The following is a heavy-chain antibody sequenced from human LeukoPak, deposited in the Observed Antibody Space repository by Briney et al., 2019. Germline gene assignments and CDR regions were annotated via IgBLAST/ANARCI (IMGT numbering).Heavy chain of an antibody. D-gene: IGHD4-23*01. CDR3: ATDYGGNSDWYFDL. CDR2: ISPSGST. Sequence: SETLSLTCTVSGGSISSCYWSWIRQPPGKGLEWIGYISPSGSTNYNPSLKSRVTISVDTSKRHISLRLTSVTAADTAVYYCATDYGGNSDWYFDLWGRGTLVTVSS. J-gene: IGHJ2*01. CDR1: GGSISSCY. V-gene: IGHV4-4*08.